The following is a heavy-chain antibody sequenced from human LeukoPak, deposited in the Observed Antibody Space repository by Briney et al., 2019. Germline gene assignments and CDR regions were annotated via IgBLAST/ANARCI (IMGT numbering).Heavy chain of an antibody. V-gene: IGHV4-59*08. Sequence: KSSQTLSLTCTVSGGSISSYYWSWIRQPPGKGLEWIGYIYYSGSTNYNPSLKSRVTISVDTSKNQFSLKLSSVTAADTAVYYCASLSAPGYWGQGTLVTVSS. D-gene: IGHD1-14*01. J-gene: IGHJ4*02. CDR1: GGSISSYY. CDR2: IYYSGST. CDR3: ASLSAPGY.